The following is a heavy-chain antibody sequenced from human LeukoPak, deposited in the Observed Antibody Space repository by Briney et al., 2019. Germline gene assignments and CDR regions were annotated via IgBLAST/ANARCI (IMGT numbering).Heavy chain of an antibody. J-gene: IGHJ4*02. CDR1: GFTFSDYT. V-gene: IGHV3-21*01. CDR2: MRGSGLYT. CDR3: ARATSIDY. Sequence: GGSLRLSCAASGFTFSDYTMHWVRQAPGKGLEWVSSMRGSGLYTYYADSVEGRFTISRDNARNSLYLQMSSLTAEDTAEYYCARATSIDYWGQGTLVTVSS.